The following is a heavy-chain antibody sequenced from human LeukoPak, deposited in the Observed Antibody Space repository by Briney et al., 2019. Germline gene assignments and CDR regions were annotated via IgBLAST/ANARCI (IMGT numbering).Heavy chain of an antibody. D-gene: IGHD6-13*01. Sequence: GASVKVSCKASGYTFTSYGISWVRRAPGQGLEWMGWISAYNGNTNYAQKLQGRVTMTTDTSTSTAYMELRSLRSDDTAVYYCAIIAAAGSFDYWGQGTLVTVSS. CDR3: AIIAAAGSFDY. CDR1: GYTFTSYG. CDR2: ISAYNGNT. V-gene: IGHV1-18*04. J-gene: IGHJ4*02.